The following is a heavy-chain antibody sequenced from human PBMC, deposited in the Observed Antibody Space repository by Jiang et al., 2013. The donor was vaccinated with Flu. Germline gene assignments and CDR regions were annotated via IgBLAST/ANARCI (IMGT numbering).Heavy chain of an antibody. V-gene: IGHV4-31*01. D-gene: IGHD3-10*01. CDR1: GGSLSSGDHS. Sequence: SGSGLVKPSQTLSLTCTVSGGSLSSGDHSWSWIRQLPGKGLEFLGYIYYSGRTYYNPSLKSLITISIDTSENQFSLHLSSVTAADTAVYYCARKYYYGSGRSDGFDIWGQGTMVTVSS. CDR2: IYYSGRT. CDR3: ARKYYYGSGRSDGFDI. J-gene: IGHJ3*02.